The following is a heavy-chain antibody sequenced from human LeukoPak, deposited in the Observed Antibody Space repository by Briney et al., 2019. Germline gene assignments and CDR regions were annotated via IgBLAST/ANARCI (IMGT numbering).Heavy chain of an antibody. CDR3: AKDPPQLAYCGGDCTYYYYGMDV. Sequence: GGSLRLSCAASGFTFNNYAMNWVRQAPGKGLEWVSTISGSGGSTYYADSVKGRFTISRDNPENTLYLQMNSLRAEDTAVYYCAKDPPQLAYCGGDCTYYYYGMDVWGQGTTVTVSS. J-gene: IGHJ6*02. CDR2: ISGSGGST. D-gene: IGHD2-21*02. CDR1: GFTFNNYA. V-gene: IGHV3-23*01.